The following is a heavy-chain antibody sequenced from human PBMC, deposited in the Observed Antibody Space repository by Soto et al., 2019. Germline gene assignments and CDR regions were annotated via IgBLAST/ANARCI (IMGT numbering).Heavy chain of an antibody. V-gene: IGHV4-4*07. J-gene: IGHJ4*02. D-gene: IGHD1-20*01. CDR3: ACLYNWNGWSDY. Sequence: QVQLQESGPGLVKPSETLSLTCTVSGVSITSYYWSWIRQPAGKGLEWIGRIYSSGSTNYNPSLKRRVTMSIDTSKNQCSLKLSSVTAADTAVYDWACLYNWNGWSDYWGQGTLVTVSS. CDR1: GVSITSYY. CDR2: IYSSGST.